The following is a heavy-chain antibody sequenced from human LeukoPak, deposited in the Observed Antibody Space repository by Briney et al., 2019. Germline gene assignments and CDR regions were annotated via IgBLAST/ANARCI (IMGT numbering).Heavy chain of an antibody. Sequence: GGSLRLSCAASGFTFSSYAMHWVRQAPGKGLEGVAVISYDGSNKDYADSVKGRFTISRDNSKNTLYLQMNSLRAEDTAVYYCARAPVPGYCSSTSCQPTYYFDYWGQGTLVTVSS. CDR3: ARAPVPGYCSSTSCQPTYYFDY. J-gene: IGHJ4*02. CDR2: ISYDGSNK. V-gene: IGHV3-30*04. CDR1: GFTFSSYA. D-gene: IGHD2-2*01.